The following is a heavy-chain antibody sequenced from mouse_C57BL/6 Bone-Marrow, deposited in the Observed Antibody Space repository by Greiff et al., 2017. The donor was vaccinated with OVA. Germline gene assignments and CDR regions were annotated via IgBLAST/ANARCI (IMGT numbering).Heavy chain of an antibody. CDR3: TTPLRNYYAMDY. V-gene: IGHV14-4*01. Sequence: VQLKESGAELVRPGASVKLSCTASGFNIKDDYMHWVKQRPEQGLEWIGWIDPENGDTEYASKFQGKATITADTSSNTAYLQLSSLTSEDTAVYYCTTPLRNYYAMDYWGQGTSVTVSS. D-gene: IGHD1-2*01. J-gene: IGHJ4*01. CDR2: IDPENGDT. CDR1: GFNIKDDY.